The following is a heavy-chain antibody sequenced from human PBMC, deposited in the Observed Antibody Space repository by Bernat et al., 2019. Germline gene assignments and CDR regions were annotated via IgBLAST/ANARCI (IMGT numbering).Heavy chain of an antibody. CDR1: GFNFDDYG. CDR2: INWNGGSI. CDR3: ARRIAVAGTHWFDS. D-gene: IGHD6-19*01. Sequence: EVQLVESGGAVVRPGGSLRLSCGASGFNFDDYGMGWVRQAPGKGLECVSGINWNGGSIAYADSVRGRFTISRDNAKNSLYLQMNGLRAEDTALYYCARRIAVAGTHWFDSWGQGILVTVSS. V-gene: IGHV3-20*04. J-gene: IGHJ5*01.